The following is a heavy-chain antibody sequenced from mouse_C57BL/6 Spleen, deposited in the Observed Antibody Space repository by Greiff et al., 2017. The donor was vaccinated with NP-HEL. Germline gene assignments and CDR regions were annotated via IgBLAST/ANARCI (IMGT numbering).Heavy chain of an antibody. Sequence: LVESGAELVKPGASVKISCKASGYAFSSYWMNWVKQRPGKGLEWIGQIYPGDGDTNYNGKFKGKATLTADKSSSTAYMQLSSLTSEDSAVYFCARGSSGSNFDYWGQGTTLTVSS. D-gene: IGHD3-2*02. CDR2: IYPGDGDT. CDR3: ARGSSGSNFDY. V-gene: IGHV1-80*01. J-gene: IGHJ2*01. CDR1: GYAFSSYW.